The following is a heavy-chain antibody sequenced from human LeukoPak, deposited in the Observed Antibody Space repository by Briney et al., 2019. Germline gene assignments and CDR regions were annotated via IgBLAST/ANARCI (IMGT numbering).Heavy chain of an antibody. CDR2: ISWNSGSI. CDR3: ARDLGYDSSGYYPGGAFDI. CDR1: GFTFDDYA. Sequence: GRSLRLSCAASGFTFDDYAMHWVRQAPGKGLEWVSGISWNSGSIGYADSVKGRFTISRDNAKNSLYLQMNSLRAEDTAVYYCARDLGYDSSGYYPGGAFDIWGQGTMVTVSS. D-gene: IGHD3-22*01. J-gene: IGHJ3*02. V-gene: IGHV3-9*01.